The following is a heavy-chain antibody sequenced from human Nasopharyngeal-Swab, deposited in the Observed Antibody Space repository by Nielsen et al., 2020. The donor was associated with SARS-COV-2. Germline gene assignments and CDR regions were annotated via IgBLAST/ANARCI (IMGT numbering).Heavy chain of an antibody. Sequence: GESLKISCAASRFTFNIYAMHWVRQAPGKGLEWVAVISYDGSNKHYADSVKGRFTISRDNSKNTLYLQMHRLRPDDTAVYYCAKTAYGYYSYYGMDFWGQGTTVTVSS. CDR3: AKTAYGYYSYYGMDF. D-gene: IGHD4-17*01. J-gene: IGHJ6*02. CDR2: ISYDGSNK. CDR1: RFTFNIYA. V-gene: IGHV3-30*18.